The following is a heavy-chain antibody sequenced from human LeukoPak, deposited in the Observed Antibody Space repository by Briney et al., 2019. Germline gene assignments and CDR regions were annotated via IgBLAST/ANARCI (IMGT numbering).Heavy chain of an antibody. D-gene: IGHD3-16*01. J-gene: IGHJ4*02. Sequence: SGGSLRLSCAASGFTVRNNYMSWVRQVPGKGLEWVSIIYIGGSIYYADSVKGRFTISRDNSKNTLSLQMNSLRAEDTAVYYCAGGVRRYYFDYWGQGTLVTVSS. CDR2: IYIGGSI. CDR3: AGGVRRYYFDY. V-gene: IGHV3-53*01. CDR1: GFTVRNNY.